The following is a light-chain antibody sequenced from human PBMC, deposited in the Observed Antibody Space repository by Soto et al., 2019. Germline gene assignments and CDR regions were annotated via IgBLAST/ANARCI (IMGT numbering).Light chain of an antibody. J-gene: IGKJ4*01. CDR2: GVS. CDR3: QQYGNSTLT. CDR1: QSVRSDY. Sequence: EIVLTQYPDTRSVSPGQRATLSCRASQSVRSDYFAWYQQKPGQAPRVIIFGVSTRATGVPDRFSGSGSGTDGTLTISRLEKEDVALYYCQQYGNSTLTFGGGTKVDIK. V-gene: IGKV3-20*01.